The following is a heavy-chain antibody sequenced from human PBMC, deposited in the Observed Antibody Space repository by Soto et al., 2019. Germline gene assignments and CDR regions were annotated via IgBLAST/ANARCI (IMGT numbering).Heavy chain of an antibody. V-gene: IGHV3-21*06. CDR3: TRVQLLRNVYQYNGMDV. CDR1: GFTFRNYG. D-gene: IGHD6-19*01. CDR2: ISVDANYV. Sequence: QVVESGGGLVKPGGSLRLSCAVSGFTFRNYGMSWVRQAPGKGLEWVSSISVDANYVHYAESVKGRFTVSRDDAKNSLFLHMNSLTGGDSGVYHCTRVQLLRNVYQYNGMDVWGQGTTVTVSS. J-gene: IGHJ6*02.